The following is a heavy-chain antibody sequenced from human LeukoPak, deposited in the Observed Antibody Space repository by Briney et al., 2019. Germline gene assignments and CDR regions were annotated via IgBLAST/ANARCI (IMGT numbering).Heavy chain of an antibody. CDR2: ISYDGSNK. CDR1: GFTFSSYA. V-gene: IGHV3-30*04. CDR3: AKDRQRGNYFRNYYYYMDV. D-gene: IGHD1-26*01. Sequence: PGGSLRLSCAASGFTFSSYAMHWVRQAPGKGLEWVAVISYDGSNKYYADSVKGRFTISRDNSKNTLYLQMNSLRADDTAIYYCAKDRQRGNYFRNYYYYMDVWGKGTTVTVSS. J-gene: IGHJ6*03.